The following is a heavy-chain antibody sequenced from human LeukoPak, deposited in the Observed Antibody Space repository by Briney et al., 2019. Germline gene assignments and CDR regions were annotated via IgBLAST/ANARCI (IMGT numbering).Heavy chain of an antibody. Sequence: SETLSLTCTVSGGSISSYYWSWIRQVPGKGLEWIAYIYYIGSTDYNPSLKSRVTISVDTSKNQFSLNVSSVTAADTAVYYCARETLDYYMDVWGKGTTVTVSS. V-gene: IGHV4-59*08. CDR1: GGSISSYY. CDR2: IYYIGST. J-gene: IGHJ6*03. CDR3: ARETLDYYMDV.